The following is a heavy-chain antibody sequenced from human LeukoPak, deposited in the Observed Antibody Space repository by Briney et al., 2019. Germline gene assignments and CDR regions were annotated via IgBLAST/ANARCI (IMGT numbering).Heavy chain of an antibody. CDR2: INPDGNKK. Sequence: GGSLRLSCAVSGLTFSSSWMDWVRQAPGKGLEWVASINPDGNKKYSADSVKGRFTISRDNAEDALYLQMNSLRVEDTAFYYCARDLAYSRLDYWGQGMLVTVSS. V-gene: IGHV3-7*01. CDR3: ARDLAYSRLDY. J-gene: IGHJ4*02. CDR1: GLTFSSSW. D-gene: IGHD5-18*01.